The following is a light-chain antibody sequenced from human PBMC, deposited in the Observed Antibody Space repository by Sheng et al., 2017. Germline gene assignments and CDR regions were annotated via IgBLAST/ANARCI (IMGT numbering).Light chain of an antibody. Sequence: EIVLTQSPGTLSLSPGERATLSCRASQTISSSYLAWYQQKPGQPPSLLIYGASNRATGVPDRFSGSGSGTDFTLTISRLEPEDFAVYYCQQYGTPPYTFGQGTKLEI. CDR1: QTISSSY. CDR2: GAS. J-gene: IGKJ2*01. CDR3: QQYGTPPYT. V-gene: IGKV3-20*01.